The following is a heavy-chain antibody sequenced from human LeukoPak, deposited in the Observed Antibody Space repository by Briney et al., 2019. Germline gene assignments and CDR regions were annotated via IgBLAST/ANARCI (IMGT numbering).Heavy chain of an antibody. D-gene: IGHD1-1*01. V-gene: IGHV1-69*01. CDR3: ARGGGGYNWNDVPDF. J-gene: IGHJ4*02. CDR2: IIPLFGKA. Sequence: SVKVSCKTSGGTFSSSAISWGRQAPGQGLEWMGGIIPLFGKANYAQKFRGRVTITADESTSTVYMQMSSLASDDTAVYYCARGGGGYNWNDVPDFWGQGTLVTVFS. CDR1: GGTFSSSA.